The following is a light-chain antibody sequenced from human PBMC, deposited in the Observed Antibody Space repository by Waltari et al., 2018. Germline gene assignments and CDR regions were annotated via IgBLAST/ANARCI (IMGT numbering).Light chain of an antibody. Sequence: SYLLPHPPSVSEAPGQTARITCGGNNMENKRVHWYQQKPGQAPVLVVFDDTDRPSATPDRFPGSTARQAETLHIRRPVDGDEASYFCQVWDRTNAHHVIFGGATPLAVL. CDR3: QVWDRTNAHHVI. J-gene: IGLJ2*01. CDR2: DDT. V-gene: IGLV3-21*02. CDR1: NMENKR.